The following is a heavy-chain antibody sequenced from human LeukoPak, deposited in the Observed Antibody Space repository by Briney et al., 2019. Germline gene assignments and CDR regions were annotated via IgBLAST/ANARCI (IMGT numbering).Heavy chain of an antibody. CDR3: ARDRRLDYQLPADY. CDR1: GGTFSSYA. V-gene: IGHV1-69*06. J-gene: IGHJ4*02. CDR2: IIPIFGTA. D-gene: IGHD2-2*01. Sequence: SVKVSCKASGGTFSSYAISWVRQAPGQGLEWMGGIIPIFGTANYAQKFQGRVTITADKSTSTAYMELSSLRSEDTAVYYCARDRRLDYQLPADYWGQGTLVTVSS.